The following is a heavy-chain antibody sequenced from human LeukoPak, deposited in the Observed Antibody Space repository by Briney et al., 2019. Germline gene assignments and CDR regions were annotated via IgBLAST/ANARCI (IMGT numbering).Heavy chain of an antibody. D-gene: IGHD3-22*01. V-gene: IGHV3-23*01. Sequence: GGSLRLSCAASGFTFSSYAMTWVRQAPGKGLEWVSGTTGSGGSTYYADSVKGRFTISRDNSKNTLYLQMNSLRGEDTAVYSCAKTGYYDSSGYGLFDYWGQGTLVTVSS. CDR1: GFTFSSYA. CDR2: TTGSGGST. CDR3: AKTGYYDSSGYGLFDY. J-gene: IGHJ4*02.